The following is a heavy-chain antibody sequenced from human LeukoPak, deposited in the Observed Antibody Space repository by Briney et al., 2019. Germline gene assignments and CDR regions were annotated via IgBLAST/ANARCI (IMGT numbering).Heavy chain of an antibody. Sequence: GGSLRLSCAASGFTFSNYAMHWVRQVPGKGLEWVSGITGSGDKTYYTDSLKGRFTISRDNSKNTLFLQISSLRADDTAVYYCAKDRVTTVTTFFSQFDFWGQGTLATVSS. J-gene: IGHJ4*02. CDR1: GFTFSNYA. D-gene: IGHD4-11*01. CDR2: ITGSGDKT. CDR3: AKDRVTTVTTFFSQFDF. V-gene: IGHV3-23*01.